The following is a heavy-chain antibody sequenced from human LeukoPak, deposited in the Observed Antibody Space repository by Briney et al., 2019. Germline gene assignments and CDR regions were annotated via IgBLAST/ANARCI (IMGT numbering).Heavy chain of an antibody. CDR1: GFTFNNFG. Sequence: GGSLRLSCAASGFTFNNFGMHWVRQAPGKGLEWVSFIGYEGVHKYYADSVKGRFTISKDNSKATLYLQMNSLRPEDTAVYYCAKDLHGGYSSDYWGQGTLVTVSS. D-gene: IGHD4-23*01. CDR3: AKDLHGGYSSDY. CDR2: IGYEGVHK. J-gene: IGHJ4*02. V-gene: IGHV3-30*02.